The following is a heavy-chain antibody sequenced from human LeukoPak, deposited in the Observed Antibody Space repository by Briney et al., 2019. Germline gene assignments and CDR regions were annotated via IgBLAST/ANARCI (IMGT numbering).Heavy chain of an antibody. D-gene: IGHD3-3*01. J-gene: IGHJ4*02. CDR1: GYSISSGYY. V-gene: IGHV4-38-2*02. CDR2: IYHSGST. Sequence: SETLSLTCTVSGYSISSGYYWGWIRQPPGKGLEWIGSIYHSGSTYYNPSLKSRVTISVDTSKNQFSLKLSSVTAADTAVYYCARDRAYYDFWSGLDYWGQGTLVTVSS. CDR3: ARDRAYYDFWSGLDY.